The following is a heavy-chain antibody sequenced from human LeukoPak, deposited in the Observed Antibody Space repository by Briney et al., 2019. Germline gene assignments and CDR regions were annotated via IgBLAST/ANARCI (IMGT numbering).Heavy chain of an antibody. V-gene: IGHV3-30*02. CDR2: IRYDGSNK. D-gene: IGHD2-2*03. Sequence: GGSLRLSCAASGFTFSSYGMPWVRQAPGKGLEWVAFIRYDGSNKYYADSVKGRFTISRDNSKNTLYLQMNTLRAEDTAVYYCAKDRGYCSSTSCILSTPWGQGTLVTVSS. CDR3: AKDRGYCSSTSCILSTP. CDR1: GFTFSSYG. J-gene: IGHJ5*02.